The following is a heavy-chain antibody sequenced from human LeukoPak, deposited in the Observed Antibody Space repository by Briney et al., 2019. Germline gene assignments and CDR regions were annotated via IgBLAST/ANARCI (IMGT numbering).Heavy chain of an antibody. CDR2: ISRSSTSI. D-gene: IGHD2-8*02. CDR3: ATDGAAWSRSY. CDR1: GVTFSTYG. J-gene: IGHJ4*02. V-gene: IGHV3-21*01. Sequence: GGSLRLSCVVSGVTFSTYGMTWVRQAPGKGLERVSTISRSSTSIYYADSVKGRFTISRDDAKNSLSLQMNSLTAEDTAVYYCATDGAAWSRSYWGQGTLVTVSS.